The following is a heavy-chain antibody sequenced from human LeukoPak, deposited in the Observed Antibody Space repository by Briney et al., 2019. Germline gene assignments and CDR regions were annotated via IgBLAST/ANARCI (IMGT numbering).Heavy chain of an antibody. Sequence: PSETLSLTCTVSGGSISSGDYYWSWIRQPPGKGLEWIGYIYYSGSTYYNPSLKSRVTTSVDTSKNQFSLKLSSVTAADTAVYYCARVGTPIYFDYWGQGTLVTVSS. D-gene: IGHD3-10*01. CDR3: ARVGTPIYFDY. V-gene: IGHV4-30-4*01. CDR2: IYYSGST. J-gene: IGHJ4*02. CDR1: GGSISSGDYY.